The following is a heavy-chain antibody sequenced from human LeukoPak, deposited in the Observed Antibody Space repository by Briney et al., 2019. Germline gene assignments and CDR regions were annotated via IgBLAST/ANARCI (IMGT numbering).Heavy chain of an antibody. V-gene: IGHV3-23*01. J-gene: IGHJ4*02. Sequence: PGGSLRLSCTASGFTFNTEAMTWVRQAPGKGLEWVSTISDSGGTTYYTDSEKGRFTISRDNSKKIVSLQMSSLRAEDTALYYCAKGLGFLPQFDYWSQGSLVAVSS. CDR3: AKGLGFLPQFDY. CDR2: ISDSGGTT. D-gene: IGHD1-26*01. CDR1: GFTFNTEA.